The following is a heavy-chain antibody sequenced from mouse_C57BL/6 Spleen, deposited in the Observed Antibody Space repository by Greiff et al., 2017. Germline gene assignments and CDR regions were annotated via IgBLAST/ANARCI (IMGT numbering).Heavy chain of an antibody. CDR3: ARLEGLNYFDY. V-gene: IGHV1-80*01. Sequence: QVHVKQSGAELVKPGASVKMSCKASGYAFSSYWMNWVKQRPGKGLEWIGQIYPGDGDTNYNGKFKGKATLTATKSSSTAYMQLSSLTSEGSAVYFCARLEGLNYFDYGGKGTTLTVSS. CDR1: GYAFSSYW. J-gene: IGHJ2*01. CDR2: IYPGDGDT.